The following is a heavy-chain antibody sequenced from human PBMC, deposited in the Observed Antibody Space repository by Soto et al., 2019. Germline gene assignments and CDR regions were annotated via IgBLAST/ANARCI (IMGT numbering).Heavy chain of an antibody. D-gene: IGHD2-2*01. J-gene: IGHJ5*02. CDR2: INPSGGST. CDR3: ARRECSKIGCSRNWFDP. Sequence: ASVKVSCKASGYTFTRYFMHWVRQAPGQGLEWMGIINPSGGSTAYARKFQGRVTMTRDTSTSTFFLELSSLTSEDTAVYYCARRECSKIGCSRNWFDPWGQGTLVTVSS. CDR1: GYTFTRYF. V-gene: IGHV1-46*01.